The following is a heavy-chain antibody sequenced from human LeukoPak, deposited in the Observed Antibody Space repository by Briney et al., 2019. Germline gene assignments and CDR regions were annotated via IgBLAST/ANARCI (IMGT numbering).Heavy chain of an antibody. J-gene: IGHJ4*02. CDR2: ISGDGGST. CDR1: GFTFDDYA. CDR3: AQVLPGYYDSSGYSLGDY. V-gene: IGHV3-43*02. Sequence: GGSLRLSCAASGFTFDDYAMHWVRQAPGKGLEWVSLISGDGGSTYYADSVKGRFTISRDNSKNSLYLQMNSLRTEDTALYYCAQVLPGYYDSSGYSLGDYWGQGTLVTVSS. D-gene: IGHD3-22*01.